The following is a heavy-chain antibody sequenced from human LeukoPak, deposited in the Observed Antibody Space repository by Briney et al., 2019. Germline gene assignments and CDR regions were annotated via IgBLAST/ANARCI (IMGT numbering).Heavy chain of an antibody. Sequence: GRTLRLSCAASRFTFADDAMHWVREAPGTGRKWVSLISGDGGRKSYADSVTGRFTISRDNSKNSLYLQMNSLRTEDTALYYCAKLYDIEPEDAFDIWGQGTMVTVSS. D-gene: IGHD3-9*01. CDR3: AKLYDIEPEDAFDI. J-gene: IGHJ3*02. CDR2: ISGDGGRK. CDR1: RFTFADDA. V-gene: IGHV3-43*02.